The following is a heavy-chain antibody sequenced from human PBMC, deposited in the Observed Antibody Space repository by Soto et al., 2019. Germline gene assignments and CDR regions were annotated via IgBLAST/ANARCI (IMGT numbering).Heavy chain of an antibody. V-gene: IGHV3-33*01. CDR3: ARDRGSSTSCYGGVYGMDV. CDR1: GFTFSSYG. J-gene: IGHJ6*02. CDR2: IWYDGSNK. Sequence: QVQLVESGGGVVQPGRSLRLSCAASGFTFSSYGMHWVRKAPGKGLEWVAVIWYDGSNKYYADSVKGRFTISRDNSKNTLYLQMNSLRAEDTSVYYCARDRGSSTSCYGGVYGMDVWGQGTTVTVSS. D-gene: IGHD2-2*01.